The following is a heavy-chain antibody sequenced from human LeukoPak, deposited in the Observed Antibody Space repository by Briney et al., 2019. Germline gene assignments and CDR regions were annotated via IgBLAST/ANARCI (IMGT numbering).Heavy chain of an antibody. CDR3: ATGRSCTTCYLPDY. Sequence: GSLRLSCAASGFTFSSYWMSWVRQAPGKGLEWVSVISGSGGSTYYADSVKGRFTISRDNAKNSLYLQMNSLRAEDTAVYHCATGRSCTTCYLPDYWGQGTLVTVSS. D-gene: IGHD2-2*01. J-gene: IGHJ4*02. V-gene: IGHV3-23*01. CDR1: GFTFSSYW. CDR2: ISGSGGST.